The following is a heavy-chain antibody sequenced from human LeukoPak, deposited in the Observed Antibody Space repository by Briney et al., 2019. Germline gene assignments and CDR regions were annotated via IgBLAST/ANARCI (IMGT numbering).Heavy chain of an antibody. V-gene: IGHV4-31*02. CDR1: GGSITNGGYY. Sequence: SETLSLTCTVSGGSITNGGYYWSWIRQHPGKGLEWIGYIYYSGSTYYNPSLKSRVTISVDTSKNQFSLKLSSVTAADTAVYYCARGRRAAAFPPYYFDYWGQGTLVTVSS. J-gene: IGHJ4*02. D-gene: IGHD6-13*01. CDR2: IYYSGST. CDR3: ARGRRAAAFPPYYFDY.